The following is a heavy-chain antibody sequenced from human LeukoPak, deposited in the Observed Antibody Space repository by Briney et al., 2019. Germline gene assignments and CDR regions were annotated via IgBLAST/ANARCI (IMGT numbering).Heavy chain of an antibody. V-gene: IGHV3-23*01. Sequence: GGSLRLSCAASGFTFSSYAMGWVRQAPGKGLEWVSAISGSGGSTYYADSVKGRFTISRDNSKNTLYLQMNSLRAEDTAVYYCASKYCSGGSCYWYWGQGTLVTVSS. CDR1: GFTFSSYA. CDR3: ASKYCSGGSCYWY. CDR2: ISGSGGST. J-gene: IGHJ4*02. D-gene: IGHD2-15*01.